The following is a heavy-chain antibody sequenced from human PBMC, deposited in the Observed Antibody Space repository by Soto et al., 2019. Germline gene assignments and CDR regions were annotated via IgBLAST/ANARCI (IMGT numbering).Heavy chain of an antibody. J-gene: IGHJ4*02. Sequence: QVQLVQSGAEMKKPGSSVKVSCQSSGGTFNTYAMNWVRQAPGQGPEWMGDISPMFGAANYAPKFQVRGTITADESTGTSYMQLSSLTSEDTALYFCAREVQVHTPAFVYWGQGTLVTVSS. D-gene: IGHD3-10*01. CDR2: ISPMFGAA. CDR3: AREVQVHTPAFVY. CDR1: GGTFNTYA. V-gene: IGHV1-69*19.